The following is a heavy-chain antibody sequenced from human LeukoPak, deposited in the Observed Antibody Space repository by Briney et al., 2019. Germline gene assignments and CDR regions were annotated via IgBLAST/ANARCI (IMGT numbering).Heavy chain of an antibody. CDR2: ISGSGGST. CDR1: GFTFSNFW. CDR3: ARVLGFSYGSDY. D-gene: IGHD5-18*01. Sequence: GGSLRLSCAASGFTFSNFWMSWVRQAPGKGLEWVSAISGSGGSTYYADSVKGRFTISRDNAKNSLYLQMNSLRAEDTAVYYCARVLGFSYGSDYWGQGTLVTVSS. J-gene: IGHJ4*02. V-gene: IGHV3-23*01.